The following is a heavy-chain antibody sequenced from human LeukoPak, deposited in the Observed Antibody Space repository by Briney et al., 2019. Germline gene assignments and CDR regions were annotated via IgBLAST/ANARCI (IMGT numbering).Heavy chain of an antibody. J-gene: IGHJ4*02. V-gene: IGHV4-39*01. CDR2: IYYTGST. CDR1: GASISGGTYY. Sequence: SETLSLTCSVSGASISGGTYYWGWIRQPPGKGLEWIGSIYYTGSTYDNPSLKSRVTISVDTSKNQFSLKLSSVTAADTAVYYCARRGGSGRAFDYWGQGTMVTVSS. CDR3: ARRGGSGRAFDY. D-gene: IGHD1-26*01.